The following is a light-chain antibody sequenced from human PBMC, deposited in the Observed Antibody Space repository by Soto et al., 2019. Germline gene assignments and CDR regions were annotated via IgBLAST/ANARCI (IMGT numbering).Light chain of an antibody. V-gene: IGKV3-11*01. CDR3: HQRKDWPLT. J-gene: IGKJ4*01. CDR2: DTS. Sequence: EIVLTQSPGTLSLSPGEGATLSCRASQSVSGYLAWFQQKPGQTPRLLIYDTSNMATGIPARFSGSGSGTDFTLTISSLEPEDFAVYYCHQRKDWPLTFGGGTKVEIK. CDR1: QSVSGY.